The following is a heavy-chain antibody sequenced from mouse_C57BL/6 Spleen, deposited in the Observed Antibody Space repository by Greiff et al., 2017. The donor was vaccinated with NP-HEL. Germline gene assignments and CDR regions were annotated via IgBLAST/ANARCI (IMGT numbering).Heavy chain of an antibody. CDR1: GFTFSSYG. CDR2: ISSGGSYT. J-gene: IGHJ1*03. Sequence: DVKLVESGGDLVKPGGSLKLSCAASGFTFSSYGMSWVRQTPDKRLEWVATISSGGSYTYYPDSVKGRFTISRDNAKNTLYLQMSSLKSEDTAMYYCARQRSNYEWYFDVWGTGTTVTVSS. CDR3: ARQRSNYEWYFDV. D-gene: IGHD2-5*01. V-gene: IGHV5-6*02.